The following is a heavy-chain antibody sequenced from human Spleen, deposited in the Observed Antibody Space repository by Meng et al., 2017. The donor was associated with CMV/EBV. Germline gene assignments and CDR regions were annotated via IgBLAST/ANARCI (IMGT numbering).Heavy chain of an antibody. J-gene: IGHJ1*01. D-gene: IGHD3-10*02. CDR1: GGSISSSSYY. V-gene: IGHV4-39*07. CDR3: ARITVSGGGVDM. Sequence: SETLSLTCTVSGGSISSSSYYWGWIRQPPGKGLEWIGSIYYSGSTYYNPSLKSRVTISVDTSKNQFSLRLSSVTAADTAVYYCARITVSGGGVDMWGQGTLVTVSS. CDR2: IYYSGST.